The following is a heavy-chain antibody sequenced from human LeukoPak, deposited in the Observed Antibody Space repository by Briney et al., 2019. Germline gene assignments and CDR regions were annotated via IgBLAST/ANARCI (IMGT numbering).Heavy chain of an antibody. Sequence: GGSLRLSCVASGFTFTDYWMHWVRQAPGKGPEWLSRISKDGSITVYADSTKGRFTVSRDNARSLVYLEVTSLRPEDSAVNDCARGRYSGSYYKFSWGPGTLVTVAS. V-gene: IGHV3-74*01. CDR1: GFTFTDYW. J-gene: IGHJ4*02. CDR2: ISKDGSIT. D-gene: IGHD5-12*01. CDR3: ARGRYSGSYYKFS.